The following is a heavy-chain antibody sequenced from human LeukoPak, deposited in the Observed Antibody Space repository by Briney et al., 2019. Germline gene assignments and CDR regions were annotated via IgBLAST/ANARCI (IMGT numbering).Heavy chain of an antibody. CDR1: GGTFSSYA. CDR3: ARQDYGDTGGVVDY. CDR2: IIPIFGTA. Sequence: GSSVKVSCKASGGTFSSYAISWVRQAPGQGLEWMGGIIPIFGTANYAQKFQGRVTITTDESTSTAYMELSSLRSEDTAVYHCARQDYGDTGGVVDYWGQGTLVTVSS. D-gene: IGHD2-8*02. V-gene: IGHV1-69*05. J-gene: IGHJ4*02.